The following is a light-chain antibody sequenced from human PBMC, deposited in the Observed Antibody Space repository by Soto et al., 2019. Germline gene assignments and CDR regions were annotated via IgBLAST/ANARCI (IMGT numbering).Light chain of an antibody. J-gene: IGKJ5*01. Sequence: EIVLTQSPATLSLSPGERATLSCGASQSISSGYLAWYQQKPGLAPRLLISDASRRAAGIPDRFSGSGSGTDFTLTISRVEHEVFAVYFCHDSASSFTFGQAPHLELK. CDR2: DAS. CDR3: HDSASSFT. V-gene: IGKV3D-20*01. CDR1: QSISSGY.